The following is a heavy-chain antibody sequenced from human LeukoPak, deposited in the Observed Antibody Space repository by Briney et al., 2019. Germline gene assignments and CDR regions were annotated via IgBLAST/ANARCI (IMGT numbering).Heavy chain of an antibody. CDR2: ISTNGGST. J-gene: IGHJ4*02. CDR3: AKGDAVATYHY. CDR1: GFTFSSYA. D-gene: IGHD5-12*01. Sequence: TGGSLRLSCAASGFTFSSYAMSWVRQAPGEGLEWVSAISTNGGSTYFADSVKGRFTITRDNSKNTLSLEMNSLRAEDTAVYYCAKGDAVATYHYWGQGTLVTVSS. V-gene: IGHV3-23*01.